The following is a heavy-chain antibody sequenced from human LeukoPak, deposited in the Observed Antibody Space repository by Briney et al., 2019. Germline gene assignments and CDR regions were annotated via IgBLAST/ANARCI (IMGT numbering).Heavy chain of an antibody. Sequence: GGSLRLSCAASGFTFSSYAMSWVRQAPGKGLEWVSAISGSGGSTYYADSVKGRFTISRDNSKNTLYLQMNSLRAEDTAVYYCAKDRAVGAVPAPYYFDYWGQGTLVTVSS. CDR2: ISGSGGST. CDR1: GFTFSSYA. V-gene: IGHV3-23*01. D-gene: IGHD2-2*01. CDR3: AKDRAVGAVPAPYYFDY. J-gene: IGHJ4*02.